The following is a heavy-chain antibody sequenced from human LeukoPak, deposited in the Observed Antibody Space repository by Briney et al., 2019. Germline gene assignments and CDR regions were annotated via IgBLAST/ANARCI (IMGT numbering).Heavy chain of an antibody. Sequence: PGGSLRLSCSASGFTFSNYAMHWVRQAPGKGLEHVSAISSNGGSTYYADSVTGRFTISRDNSKTTLFLQMNSLKAEDTAVYYCATGGRSGVALEQWGQGTLVTVSS. J-gene: IGHJ4*02. V-gene: IGHV3-64*04. CDR2: ISSNGGST. CDR1: GFTFSNYA. CDR3: ATGGRSGVALEQ. D-gene: IGHD1/OR15-1a*01.